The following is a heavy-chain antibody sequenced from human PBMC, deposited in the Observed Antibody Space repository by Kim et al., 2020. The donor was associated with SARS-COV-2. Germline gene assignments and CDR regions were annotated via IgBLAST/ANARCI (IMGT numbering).Heavy chain of an antibody. CDR2: IYSGGNP. J-gene: IGHJ4*02. V-gene: IGHV3-53*01. D-gene: IGHD2-15*01. CDR3: ARGGGSYHLDY. Sequence: GGSLRLSCAASGFTVSSNYMSWVRQAPGKGLEWVSVIYSGGNPYYADSVKGRFTISRDNSKNTLYLQMNSLRAEDTAVYYCARGGGSYHLDYWGQGTLVTVSS. CDR1: GFTVSSNY.